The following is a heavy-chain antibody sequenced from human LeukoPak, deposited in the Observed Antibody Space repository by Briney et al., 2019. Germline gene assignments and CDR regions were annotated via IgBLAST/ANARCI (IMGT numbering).Heavy chain of an antibody. D-gene: IGHD6-13*01. V-gene: IGHV3-23*01. CDR2: INSGGST. Sequence: GGPLTLFCAPSGFTFSSYSISWVRQAPEKGVVGVSSINSGGSTFYADVVKGRFTISRDNSQNTLYLQMNSLTAEDTAVYYCAKRAAGYYFDHWGQGTLVTVSS. CDR3: AKRAAGYYFDH. CDR1: GFTFSSYS. J-gene: IGHJ4*02.